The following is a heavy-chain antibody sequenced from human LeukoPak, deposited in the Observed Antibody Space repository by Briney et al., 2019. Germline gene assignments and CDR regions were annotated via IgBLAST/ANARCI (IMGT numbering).Heavy chain of an antibody. CDR3: ARGSSWVFDY. J-gene: IGHJ4*02. D-gene: IGHD6-13*01. V-gene: IGHV4-34*01. Sequence: PSETLSLTCAVYGGSFSGYYWSWIRQPPGKGLEWIGEINHSGSTYYNPSLKSRVTISVDRSKNQFSLKLSSVTAADTAVYYCARGSSWVFDYWGLGTLVTVSS. CDR1: GGSFSGYY. CDR2: INHSGST.